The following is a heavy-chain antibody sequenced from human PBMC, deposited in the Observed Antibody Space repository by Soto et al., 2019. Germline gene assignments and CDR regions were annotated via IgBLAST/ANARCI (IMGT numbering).Heavy chain of an antibody. CDR1: GGSISSYY. CDR2: IYYSGST. V-gene: IGHV4-59*01. J-gene: IGHJ3*02. CDR3: ARYNWGAMGAFDI. D-gene: IGHD1-1*01. Sequence: QVQLQESGPGLVKPSETLSLTCTVSGGSISSYYWSWIRQPPGKGLEWIGYIYYSGSTNYNPSLKSRVTISVETSKNQFSLKLSSVTAADTAVYYCARYNWGAMGAFDIWGQGTMVTVSS.